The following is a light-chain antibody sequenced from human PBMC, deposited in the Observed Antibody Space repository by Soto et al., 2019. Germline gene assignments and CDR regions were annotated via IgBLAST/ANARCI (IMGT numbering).Light chain of an antibody. CDR2: AAS. J-gene: IGKJ4*01. Sequence: DIQMTQSPSSLFTSVGDRVTITCRASQSISTYLNWYQQKPGKAPRLLMYAASSLQSGVPSRFSGSGSWTEFTLTISSLQPEDFATYYCQQSYRTPLTFGGGTNVGVK. CDR3: QQSYRTPLT. V-gene: IGKV1-39*01. CDR1: QSISTY.